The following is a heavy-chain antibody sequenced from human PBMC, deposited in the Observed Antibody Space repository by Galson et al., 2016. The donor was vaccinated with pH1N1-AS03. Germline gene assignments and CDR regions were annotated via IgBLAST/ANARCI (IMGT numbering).Heavy chain of an antibody. V-gene: IGHV1-8*02. CDR2: MTPGSGGA. J-gene: IGHJ5*02. CDR3: ATSGRKNMKYFANRGS. CDR1: GYTFTNYD. D-gene: IGHD2/OR15-2a*01. Sequence: SVKVSCKASGYTFTNYDINWVRQATGKGFEWMGWMTPGSGGAGYAQKFQGRVAITRNTAITTAYMEMSGLKPEDTATYYCATSGRKNMKYFANRGSWGQGTLVSVSS.